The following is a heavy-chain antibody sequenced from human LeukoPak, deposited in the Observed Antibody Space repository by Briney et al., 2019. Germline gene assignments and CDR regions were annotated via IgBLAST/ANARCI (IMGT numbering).Heavy chain of an antibody. CDR2: INPNSGGT. CDR1: GYTFTGYY. Sequence: ASVKVSCKASGYTFTGYYMHWVRQAPGQGLEWMGWINPNSGGTNYAQKFQGRVTMARDTSISTAYMELSRLRSDDTAVYYCARGGSRIAAAGIDYWGQGTLVTVSS. CDR3: ARGGSRIAAAGIDY. D-gene: IGHD6-13*01. V-gene: IGHV1-2*02. J-gene: IGHJ4*02.